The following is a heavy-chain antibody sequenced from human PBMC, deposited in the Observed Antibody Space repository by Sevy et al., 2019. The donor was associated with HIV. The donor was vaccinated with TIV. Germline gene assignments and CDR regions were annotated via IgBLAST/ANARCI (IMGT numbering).Heavy chain of an antibody. Sequence: GGSLRLSCEGSGFVFSSHWMIWVRQAPGKGLEWVANIKQDGSEKYYVDSVKGRFTISRDNAKNSLYLRMNSLRVEDTAMYYCASDYFWGQGSLVTVSS. D-gene: IGHD3-10*01. J-gene: IGHJ4*02. CDR3: ASDYF. V-gene: IGHV3-7*01. CDR2: IKQDGSEK. CDR1: GFVFSSHW.